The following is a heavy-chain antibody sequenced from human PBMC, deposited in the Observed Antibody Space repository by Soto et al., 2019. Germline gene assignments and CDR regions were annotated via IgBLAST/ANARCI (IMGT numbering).Heavy chain of an antibody. CDR1: GGSISSYY. Sequence: QVQLQESGPGLVKPSETLSLTCTVSGGSISSYYWSWIRQPPGKGLEWIGFIFYSGSTSYNPSLQSRLTISIDTSAYQFSLKLNSVTAADTAVYYCASMIGDPVLSFDSWGQGTLVAVSS. CDR3: ASMIGDPVLSFDS. D-gene: IGHD3-10*02. V-gene: IGHV4-59*01. J-gene: IGHJ5*01. CDR2: IFYSGST.